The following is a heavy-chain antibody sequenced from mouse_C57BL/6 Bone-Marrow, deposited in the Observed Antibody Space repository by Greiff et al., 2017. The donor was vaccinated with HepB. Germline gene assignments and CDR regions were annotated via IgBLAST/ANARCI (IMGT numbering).Heavy chain of an antibody. D-gene: IGHD2-4*01. CDR3: ASMITTRAMDY. V-gene: IGHV1-53*01. CDR1: GYTFTSYW. J-gene: IGHJ4*01. Sequence: QVHVKQPGTELVKPGASVKLSCKASGYTFTSYWMHWVKQRPGQGLEWIGNINPSNGGTNYNEKFKSKATLTVDKSSSTAYMQLSSLTSEDSAVYYCASMITTRAMDYWGQGTSVTVSS. CDR2: INPSNGGT.